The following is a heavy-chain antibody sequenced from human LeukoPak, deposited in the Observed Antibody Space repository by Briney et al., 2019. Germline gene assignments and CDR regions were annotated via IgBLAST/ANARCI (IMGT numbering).Heavy chain of an antibody. J-gene: IGHJ4*02. CDR3: APGSMTYDY. V-gene: IGHV1-2*02. D-gene: IGHD3-10*01. CDR2: INPETGGT. CDR1: GYTFTDYP. Sequence: ASVKVSCKASGYTFTDYPMHWVRQAPGQGLEWMGWINPETGGTNYAQKFQGRVTMTSDTSITTAYLELSSLRSDDTAVYFCAPGSMTYDYWGQGTLVTVSS.